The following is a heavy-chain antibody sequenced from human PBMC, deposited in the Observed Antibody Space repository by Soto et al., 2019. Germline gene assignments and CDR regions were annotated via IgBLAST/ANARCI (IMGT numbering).Heavy chain of an antibody. D-gene: IGHD6-19*01. CDR1: GGSISSYY. CDR2: IHHSETT. J-gene: IGHJ5*02. V-gene: IGHV4-59*01. Sequence: SETLSLTCTVSGGSISSYYWSWIRQPPGKGLEWIGEIHHSETTNYNPSLESRVTISIDKSKNQFSLKLSSVTAADTAVYYCARVNRSGWLRWFDPWGRGTLVTVSS. CDR3: ARVNRSGWLRWFDP.